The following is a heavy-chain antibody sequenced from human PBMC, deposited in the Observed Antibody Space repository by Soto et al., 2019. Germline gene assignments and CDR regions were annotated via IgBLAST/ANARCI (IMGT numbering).Heavy chain of an antibody. J-gene: IGHJ4*02. CDR3: ARGDNFYDSSGYYY. V-gene: IGHV3-30-3*01. D-gene: IGHD3-22*01. Sequence: PGGSLRLSXVASGFTFSNYAMHWVRQTPGKGLEWVAVISHDVTNQYYADSVKGRFTISRDNPKNTLYLQMNSLRAEDTAVYYCARGDNFYDSSGYYYWGQGTLVTVSS. CDR2: ISHDVTNQ. CDR1: GFTFSNYA.